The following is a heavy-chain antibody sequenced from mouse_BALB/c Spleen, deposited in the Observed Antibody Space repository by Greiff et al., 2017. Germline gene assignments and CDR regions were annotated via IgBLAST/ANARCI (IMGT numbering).Heavy chain of an antibody. J-gene: IGHJ2*01. V-gene: IGHV1-14*01. CDR2: INPYNDDT. CDR1: GYTFTSYF. Sequence: EVQLQQSGPELVKPGASVKMSCKASGYTFTSYFMHWVKQRPGQGLEWIGYINPYNDDTEYNQKFKVKATVTSDKSSSTAYMQLSSLTSEDSAVYYCARDVNAVDYWGQGTTLTVSS. CDR3: ARDVNAVDY.